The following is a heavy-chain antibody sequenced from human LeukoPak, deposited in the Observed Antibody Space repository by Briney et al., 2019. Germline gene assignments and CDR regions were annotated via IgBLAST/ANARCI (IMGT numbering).Heavy chain of an antibody. CDR1: GGTFSSYA. J-gene: IGHJ4*02. Sequence: ASVKVSCKASGGTFSSYAISWVRQAPGQGLEWMGGIIPIFGTANYAQKFQGRVTITADESTSTAYMELSSLRSEDTAVYYCARDPRYSSGWYPIWGQGTLVTVSS. D-gene: IGHD6-19*01. CDR2: IIPIFGTA. V-gene: IGHV1-69*13. CDR3: ARDPRYSSGWYPI.